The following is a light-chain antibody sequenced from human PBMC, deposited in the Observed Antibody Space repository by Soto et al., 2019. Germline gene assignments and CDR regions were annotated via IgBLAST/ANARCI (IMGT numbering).Light chain of an antibody. Sequence: QSVLTQPPSVSAAPGQKVTISCSGSSSDIENNYVSWYQQLPGTAPKLLIYDNNKRPSGIPDRFSGSKSGTSATLGTTGLQTGDEADYYCGTWDSSLSVYVFGTGTKVTVL. CDR2: DNN. CDR1: SSDIENNY. J-gene: IGLJ1*01. V-gene: IGLV1-51*01. CDR3: GTWDSSLSVYV.